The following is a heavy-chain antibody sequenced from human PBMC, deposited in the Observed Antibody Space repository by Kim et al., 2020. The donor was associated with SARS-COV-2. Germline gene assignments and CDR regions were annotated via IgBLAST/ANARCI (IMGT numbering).Heavy chain of an antibody. Sequence: ASVKVSCKASGYTFAGSYMHWVRQAPGQGLEWMGWIHPNSGDADFAQKFQGRVTMTRDTSISTAYMELTRLTSDDTAVYYCARGITGISGWFDPWGQGTLVTVSS. V-gene: IGHV1-2*02. CDR2: IHPNSGDA. CDR1: GYTFAGSY. D-gene: IGHD1-20*01. CDR3: ARGITGISGWFDP. J-gene: IGHJ5*02.